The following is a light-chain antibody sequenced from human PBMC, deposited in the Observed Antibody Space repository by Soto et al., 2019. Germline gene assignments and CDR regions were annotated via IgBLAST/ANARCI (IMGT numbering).Light chain of an antibody. CDR1: SSNIGAGFH. Sequence: QSVLTQPPSVSGAPGQRVTISCTGSSSNIGAGFHVHWYQHLPGAAPKLLIFDNTNQPSGVPDRFSGSKSDTTASLASTRLQSEDEADYYCQSYDSSLSGSGVFGGGTKLTVL. CDR2: DNT. V-gene: IGLV1-40*01. J-gene: IGLJ2*01. CDR3: QSYDSSLSGSGV.